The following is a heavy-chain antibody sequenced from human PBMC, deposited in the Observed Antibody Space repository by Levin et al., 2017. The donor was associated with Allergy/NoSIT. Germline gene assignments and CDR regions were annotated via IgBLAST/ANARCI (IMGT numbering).Heavy chain of an antibody. J-gene: IGHJ3*02. Sequence: KISCKASGGTFSSYAISWVRQAPGQGLEWMGGIIPIFGTANYAQKFQGRVTITADESTSTAYMELSSLRSEDTAVYYCASPRYCTGGVCYTDDAFDSWGQGTMVTVSS. V-gene: IGHV1-69*01. CDR2: IIPIFGTA. CDR1: GGTFSSYA. CDR3: ASPRYCTGGVCYTDDAFDS. D-gene: IGHD2-8*02.